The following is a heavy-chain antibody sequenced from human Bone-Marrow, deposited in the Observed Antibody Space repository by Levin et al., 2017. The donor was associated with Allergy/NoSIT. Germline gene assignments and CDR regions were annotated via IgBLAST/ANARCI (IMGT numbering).Heavy chain of an antibody. CDR3: ARGFGGIVVVVAANDAFDS. CDR2: IKQDGSEK. D-gene: IGHD2-15*01. J-gene: IGHJ3*02. V-gene: IGHV3-7*01. CDR1: GFTFSSYW. Sequence: GGSLRLSCAASGFTFSSYWMSWVRQAPGKGLEWVANIKQDGSEKYYVDSVKGRFTISRDNAKNSLYLQMNSLRAEDTAVYYCARGFGGIVVVVAANDAFDSWGQGTMVTVSS.